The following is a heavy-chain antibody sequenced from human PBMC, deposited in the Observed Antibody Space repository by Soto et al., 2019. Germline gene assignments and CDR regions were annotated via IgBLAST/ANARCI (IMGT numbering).Heavy chain of an antibody. V-gene: IGHV4-31*03. Sequence: SETLSLTCTVSGGSISSGGYYWSWIRQHPGKGLEWIGYIYYSGSTYYNPSLKSRVTISVDTSKNQFSLKLSSVTAADTAVYYCARVDYYDSSGSLAFDIWGQGTMVTVSS. D-gene: IGHD3-22*01. J-gene: IGHJ3*02. CDR2: IYYSGST. CDR1: GGSISSGGYY. CDR3: ARVDYYDSSGSLAFDI.